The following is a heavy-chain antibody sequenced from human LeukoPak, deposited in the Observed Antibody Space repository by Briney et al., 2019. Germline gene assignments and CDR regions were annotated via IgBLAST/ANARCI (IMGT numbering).Heavy chain of an antibody. CDR3: ARLIGSYESHYFDY. D-gene: IGHD1-26*01. CDR2: IYSGGST. V-gene: IGHV3-53*01. CDR1: GFTVSSNY. J-gene: IGHJ4*02. Sequence: GGSLRLSCAASGFTVSSNYMSWVRQAPGKGLEWVSVIYSGGSTYYADSVKGRFTISRDNSKNTLYLQMNSLRAEDTAVYYCARLIGSYESHYFDYWGQGTLVTVSS.